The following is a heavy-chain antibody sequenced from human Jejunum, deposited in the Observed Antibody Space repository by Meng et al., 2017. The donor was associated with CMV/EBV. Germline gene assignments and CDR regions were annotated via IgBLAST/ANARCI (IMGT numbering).Heavy chain of an antibody. CDR3: AHRPSYYDFWSGSE. D-gene: IGHD3-3*01. V-gene: IGHV2-5*01. CDR2: IYWYDDK. CDR1: GFSLSTSGVG. J-gene: IGHJ4*02. Sequence: QITLKESGPTRVKPTQTLTLSCTFSGFSLSTSGVGVGWIRQSPGKALECLALIYWYDDKRYSPSLKSRLTITKDTSKNQVVLTMTNMDPVDTATYYCAHRPSYYDFWSGSEWGQGTLVTVSS.